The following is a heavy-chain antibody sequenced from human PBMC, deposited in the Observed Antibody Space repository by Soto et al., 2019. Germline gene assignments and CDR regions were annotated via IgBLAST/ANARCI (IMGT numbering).Heavy chain of an antibody. D-gene: IGHD3-22*01. CDR2: IWYDGSNK. Sequence: HPGGSLRLSCAASGFTFSSYGMHWVRQAPGKGLEWVAVIWYDGSNKYYADSVKGRFTISRDNSKNTLYLQMNSLRAEDTAVYYCARDPTYYYDSSGYYPASYYYYGMDVWGQGTTVTVSS. CDR1: GFTFSSYG. CDR3: ARDPTYYYDSSGYYPASYYYYGMDV. J-gene: IGHJ6*02. V-gene: IGHV3-33*01.